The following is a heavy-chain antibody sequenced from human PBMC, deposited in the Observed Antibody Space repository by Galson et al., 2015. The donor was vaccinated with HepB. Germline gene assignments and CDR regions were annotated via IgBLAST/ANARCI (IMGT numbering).Heavy chain of an antibody. CDR3: ASFTGSSGWHKVAAFDI. CDR1: GGTFSSYT. Sequence: SVKVSCKASGGTFSSYTISWVRQAPGQGLEWMGRIIPILGIANYAQKFQGRVTITADKSTSTAYMELSSLRSEDTAVYYCASFTGSSGWHKVAAFDIWGQGTMVTVSS. CDR2: IIPILGIA. J-gene: IGHJ3*02. D-gene: IGHD6-19*01. V-gene: IGHV1-69*02.